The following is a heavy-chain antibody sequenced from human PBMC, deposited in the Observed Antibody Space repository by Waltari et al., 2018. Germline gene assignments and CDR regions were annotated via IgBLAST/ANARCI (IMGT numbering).Heavy chain of an antibody. CDR3: AKEEEYSSSWYRH. CDR1: GFTFDDYT. V-gene: IGHV3-43*01. Sequence: EVQLVESGGVVVQPGGSLRLSCAASGFTFDDYTMHWVRQAPGKGLEWVSLISWDGGRTYYADSVKGRFTISRDNSKNSLYLQMNSLRTEDTALYYCAKEEEYSSSWYRHWGQGTLVTVSS. D-gene: IGHD6-13*01. J-gene: IGHJ4*02. CDR2: ISWDGGRT.